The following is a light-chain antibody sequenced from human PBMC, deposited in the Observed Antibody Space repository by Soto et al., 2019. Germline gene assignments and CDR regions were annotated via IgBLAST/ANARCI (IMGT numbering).Light chain of an antibody. J-gene: IGKJ2*01. Sequence: EIVLTQSPGTLSLSPGERATLSCRASQSVSSSYLAWYQQKPGQAPRLLIYGASSRATGIPDRFGGSGSGTDFTLTISRLEPEDFAVYYCQQYCSSPPYTFGQGTKLEIK. V-gene: IGKV3-20*01. CDR3: QQYCSSPPYT. CDR1: QSVSSSY. CDR2: GAS.